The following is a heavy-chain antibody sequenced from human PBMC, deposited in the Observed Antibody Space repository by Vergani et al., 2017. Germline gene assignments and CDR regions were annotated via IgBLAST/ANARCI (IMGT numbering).Heavy chain of an antibody. D-gene: IGHD6-13*01. CDR1: GYTFTSYY. CDR2: IIPSFGTA. Sequence: QVQLVQSGAEVKKPGASVKVSCKASGYTFTSYYMHWVRQAPGQGLEWMGGIIPSFGTANYAQKFQGRVTITADKSTSTAYMELSSLRSEDTAVYYCASGMYPRGYSNEPRYYYYGMDVWGQGTTVTVSS. V-gene: IGHV1-69*06. J-gene: IGHJ6*02. CDR3: ASGMYPRGYSNEPRYYYYGMDV.